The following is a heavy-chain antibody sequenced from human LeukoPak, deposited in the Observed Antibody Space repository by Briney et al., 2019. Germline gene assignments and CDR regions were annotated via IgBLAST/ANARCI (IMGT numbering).Heavy chain of an antibody. CDR2: ITGSGGGT. J-gene: IGHJ4*02. V-gene: IGHV3-23*01. CDR3: ARDPQVSY. CDR1: AFTFSTYA. Sequence: GGSLRLSCAASAFTFSTYAMSWVRQAPGKGLEWVSTITGSGGGTSYADSVKGRFTISRDNSKNTLYLQMNNLRADDTAVYYCARDPQVSYWGQGALVTVSS.